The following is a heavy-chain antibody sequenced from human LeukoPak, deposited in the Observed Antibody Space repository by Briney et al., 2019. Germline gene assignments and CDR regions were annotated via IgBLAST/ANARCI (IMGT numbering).Heavy chain of an antibody. CDR1: GFTFSSYG. CDR2: ISYDGSNK. V-gene: IGHV3-30*18. Sequence: GGSLRLSCAASGFTFSSYGMHWVRQAPGKGLEWVAVISYDGSNKYYADSVKGRFTISRDNSKNTLYLQMNSLRAEDTAVYYCAKDASGSLDYWGQGTLVTVSS. J-gene: IGHJ4*02. D-gene: IGHD1-26*01. CDR3: AKDASGSLDY.